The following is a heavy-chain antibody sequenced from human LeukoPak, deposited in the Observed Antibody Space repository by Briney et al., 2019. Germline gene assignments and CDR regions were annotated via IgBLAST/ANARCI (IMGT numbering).Heavy chain of an antibody. V-gene: IGHV3-30*04. Sequence: GGSLRLSCAASGFTFSSYAMHWVRQAPGKGLEWVAVISYDGSNKYYADSVKGRFTISRDNSKNTLYLQMNSLRAEDTAVYYCANLYSGYGPIFDYWGQGTLVTVSS. CDR1: GFTFSSYA. D-gene: IGHD5-12*01. CDR3: ANLYSGYGPIFDY. J-gene: IGHJ4*02. CDR2: ISYDGSNK.